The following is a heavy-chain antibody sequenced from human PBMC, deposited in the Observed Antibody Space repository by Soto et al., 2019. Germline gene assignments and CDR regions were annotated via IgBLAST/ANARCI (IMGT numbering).Heavy chain of an antibody. CDR3: AGRRAGDYYFDY. V-gene: IGHV4-39*01. CDR1: GGSVSSSSYY. D-gene: IGHD1-26*01. J-gene: IGHJ4*02. Sequence: SETLSLTCTVSGGSVSSSSYYWGWIRQPPGKGLEWIGTIYYTGSTSHSPSLKSRVTISVDTSKTQFSLNLSSVTAADTAVYYCAGRRAGDYYFDYWGQGTLVTVS. CDR2: IYYTGST.